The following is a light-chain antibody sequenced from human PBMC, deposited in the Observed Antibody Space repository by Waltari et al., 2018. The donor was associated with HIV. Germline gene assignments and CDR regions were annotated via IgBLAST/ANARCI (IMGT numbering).Light chain of an antibody. CDR3: LRYYSGVVI. J-gene: IGLJ2*01. Sequence: QAVVTQEPSLPVAPGPTVPLSCASSTGTVTPANYPGWFQQKPGQAPRSLIYSTANKHSWTPARFEGYLLAGGAALAVSGVHPEDEAEYYCLRYYSGVVIFGGGTKLTVL. V-gene: IGLV7-43*01. CDR1: TGTVTPANY. CDR2: STA.